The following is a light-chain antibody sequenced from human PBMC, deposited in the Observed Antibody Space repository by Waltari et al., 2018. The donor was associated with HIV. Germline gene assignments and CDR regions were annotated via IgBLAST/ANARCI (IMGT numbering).Light chain of an antibody. J-gene: IGLJ1*01. Sequence: QSALTQPRSVSGSPGHSVPLSCPEPSGDCGFYNYVSWHQQHTGRAPKLLFSDVTRRPSGVPDRFSGSKSGNTASLTISGLQADDEADYYCCSYAGNFIYVFGTGTKVTVL. CDR3: CSYAGNFIYV. CDR1: SGDCGFYNY. V-gene: IGLV2-11*01. CDR2: DVT.